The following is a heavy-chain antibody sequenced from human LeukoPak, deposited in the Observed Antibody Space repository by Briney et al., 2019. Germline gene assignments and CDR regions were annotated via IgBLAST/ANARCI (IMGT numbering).Heavy chain of an antibody. CDR1: GGSMSSYY. CDR2: IYYSGST. J-gene: IGHJ4*02. CDR3: ARGRYGWLPFDY. V-gene: IGHV4-59*01. Sequence: SETLSLTCTVSGGSMSSYYWSWIRQPPGKGLEWIGYIYYSGSTNYNPSLKSRVTISVDTSKNQFTLKLSSVTAADTAVYYCARGRYGWLPFDYWGQGTLVTVSS. D-gene: IGHD3-16*01.